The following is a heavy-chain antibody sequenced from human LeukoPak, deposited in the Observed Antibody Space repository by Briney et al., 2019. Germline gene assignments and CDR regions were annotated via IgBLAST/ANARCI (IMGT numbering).Heavy chain of an antibody. CDR1: GFTFSSYW. Sequence: GGSLRLSCAASGFTFSSYWTHWVRQVPGKGLVWVSRIDSDGISTKYADSVKGRFTISRDNAKSTLYLQMDSLRADDTAVYYCARDFDYWGQGTLVTVSS. J-gene: IGHJ4*02. CDR2: IDSDGIST. V-gene: IGHV3-74*01. CDR3: ARDFDY.